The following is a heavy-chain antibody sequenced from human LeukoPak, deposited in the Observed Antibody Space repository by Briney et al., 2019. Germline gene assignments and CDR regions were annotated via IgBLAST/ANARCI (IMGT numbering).Heavy chain of an antibody. CDR2: ISSSGSTI. V-gene: IGHV3-11*01. CDR1: GFTFSDYY. J-gene: IGHJ4*02. Sequence: GGSLRLSCAASGFTFSDYYMSWIRQAPGKGLEWVSYISSSGSTIYYADSVKGRFTISRDNAKNSLYLQMNSLRAEDTALYYCAKDRGGSGSYYPIDYWGQGTLVTVSS. D-gene: IGHD3-10*01. CDR3: AKDRGGSGSYYPIDY.